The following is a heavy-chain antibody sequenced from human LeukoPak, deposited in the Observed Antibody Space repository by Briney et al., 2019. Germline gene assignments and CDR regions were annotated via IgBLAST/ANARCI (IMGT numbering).Heavy chain of an antibody. CDR1: GFTFSSYA. J-gene: IGHJ6*02. CDR2: ISYVGSNE. D-gene: IGHD6-19*01. V-gene: IGHV3-30*18. CDR3: AKDQSSGWRLDYYGMNV. Sequence: PGRSLRLSCAASGFTFSSYAMHWVRQAPGKGLKWVAVISYVGSNEDYADSVKGRFTISRDNSRNTLDLQMNSLRAEDTAVYYCAKDQSSGWRLDYYGMNVWGQGTTVTVSS.